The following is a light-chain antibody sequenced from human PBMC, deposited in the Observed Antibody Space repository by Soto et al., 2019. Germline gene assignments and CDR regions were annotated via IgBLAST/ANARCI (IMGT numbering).Light chain of an antibody. CDR1: QNIGDS. Sequence: EIVLTQSPATLSSSPGERATLSCRASQNIGDSLAWYQQRPGQAPGLLIFDASNRATGIPARFSGSGSGTDFTLTISSLEPEDFAVYYCQQRSNWPPITFGQGTRLDIK. V-gene: IGKV3-11*01. CDR3: QQRSNWPPIT. CDR2: DAS. J-gene: IGKJ5*01.